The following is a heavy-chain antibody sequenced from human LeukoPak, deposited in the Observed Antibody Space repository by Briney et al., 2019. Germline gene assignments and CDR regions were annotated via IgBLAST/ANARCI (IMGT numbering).Heavy chain of an antibody. CDR2: IYTSGST. CDR1: GGSISSGSYY. CDR3: ARESLGGVDY. D-gene: IGHD3-16*01. V-gene: IGHV4-61*02. J-gene: IGHJ4*02. Sequence: SETLSLTCTVSGGSISSGSYYWSWIRQPAGKGLEWIGRIYTSGSTNYNPSLKSRVTISIDTSKNQFSLKLSSVTAADTAVYYCARESLGGVDYWGQGTLVTVSS.